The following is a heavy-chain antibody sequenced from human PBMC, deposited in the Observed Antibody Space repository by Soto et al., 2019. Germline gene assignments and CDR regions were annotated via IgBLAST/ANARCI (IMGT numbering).Heavy chain of an antibody. CDR3: ARVDLGIAAAGPPLDYFDY. CDR1: GDSVSSNSAA. V-gene: IGHV6-1*01. Sequence: QSQTLSLTCAISGDSVSSNSAAWNWIRQSPSRGLEWLGRTYYRSKWYNDYAVSVKSRITINPDTSKNQFSLQLNSVTPEDTAVYYCARVDLGIAAAGPPLDYFDYWGQGTLVTVSS. J-gene: IGHJ4*02. CDR2: TYYRSKWYN. D-gene: IGHD6-13*01.